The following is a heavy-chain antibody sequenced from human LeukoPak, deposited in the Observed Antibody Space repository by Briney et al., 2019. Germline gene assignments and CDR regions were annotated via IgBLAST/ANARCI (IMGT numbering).Heavy chain of an antibody. V-gene: IGHV3-11*01. CDR3: ARSIPAGNRR. CDR1: GFTFSDYY. J-gene: IGHJ4*02. D-gene: IGHD2-2*01. CDR2: ISSSGSTV. Sequence: PGGSLRLSCAASGFTFSDYYMSWIRQAPGKGLEWVSYISSSGSTVDYADSVRGRFTISRDNAKNSLYLQMNSLRAEDTAVYYCARSIPAGNRRWGQGTLVTVSS.